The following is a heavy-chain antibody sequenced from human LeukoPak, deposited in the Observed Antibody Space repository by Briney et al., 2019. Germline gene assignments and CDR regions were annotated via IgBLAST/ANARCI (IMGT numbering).Heavy chain of an antibody. CDR2: IYYTGRT. Sequence: SEPLSLTCTVSGGSISSSGHSWGWIRQPPGKGLEWTGTIYYTGRTYYNPSLNGRVTISVDTSKNQFSLRLSSVTAADTAVYYCAQSLGSSDWMGNWFDRWGQGMLVTVSS. CDR3: AQSLGSSDWMGNWFDR. V-gene: IGHV4-39*01. CDR1: GGSISSSGHS. J-gene: IGHJ5*02. D-gene: IGHD6-13*01.